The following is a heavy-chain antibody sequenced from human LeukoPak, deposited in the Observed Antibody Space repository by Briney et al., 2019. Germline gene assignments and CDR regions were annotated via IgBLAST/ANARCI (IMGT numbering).Heavy chain of an antibody. Sequence: GASVKVSCKASGSGYTFNIYDINWVRQATGQGLEWMGWMNPNSGNTAYAQKFQGRVTITRNTSISTAYMELSSLRSEDTAVYYCAREDYYDSGSNDYWGQGTLVTVSS. D-gene: IGHD3-22*01. J-gene: IGHJ4*02. CDR3: AREDYYDSGSNDY. CDR2: MNPNSGNT. CDR1: GSGYTFNIYD. V-gene: IGHV1-8*03.